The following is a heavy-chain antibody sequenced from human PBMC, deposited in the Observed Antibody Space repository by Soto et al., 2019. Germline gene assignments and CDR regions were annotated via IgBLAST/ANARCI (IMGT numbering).Heavy chain of an antibody. CDR3: ARDGHHYGDYGSFDY. CDR2: IIPILGIA. J-gene: IGHJ4*02. V-gene: IGHV1-69*08. D-gene: IGHD4-17*01. Sequence: QVQLVQSGAEVKKPGSSVKVSCKASGGTFSSYTISWVRQAPGQGLEWMGRIIPILGIANYAQKFQGRVTITADKSTSTADMELSSLRSEDTAVYYCARDGHHYGDYGSFDYWGQGTLVTVSS. CDR1: GGTFSSYT.